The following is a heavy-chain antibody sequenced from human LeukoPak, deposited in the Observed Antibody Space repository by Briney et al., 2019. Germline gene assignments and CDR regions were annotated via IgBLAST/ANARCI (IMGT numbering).Heavy chain of an antibody. D-gene: IGHD3-22*01. V-gene: IGHV3-23*01. CDR3: AKVFEEGYYDSSGYYASATKGGFDY. CDR2: FIGSAFTT. J-gene: IGHJ4*02. CDR1: GFTFTNYA. Sequence: PGGSLSLSCTASGFTFTNYAMTWARQPPGKGLEWFSTFIGSAFTTYYPAPLKGRFTFSKNTIQTKLYLQMNSLRAEDTALYYCAKVFEEGYYDSSGYYASATKGGFDYWGQGTLVTVSS.